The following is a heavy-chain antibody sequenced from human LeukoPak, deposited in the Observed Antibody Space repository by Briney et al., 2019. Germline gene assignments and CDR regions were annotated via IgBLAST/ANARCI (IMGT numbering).Heavy chain of an antibody. CDR2: IYSGGST. Sequence: PGGSLRLSCAASGFTVSSNYMSWVRQAPGKGLEWVSVIYSGGSTYYADSVKGRFTIPRDNSENTLYLQMNSLRAEDTAVYYCASARYYDFWSGRGSEYYFDYWGQGTLVTVSS. CDR1: GFTVSSNY. CDR3: ASARYYDFWSGRGSEYYFDY. J-gene: IGHJ4*02. D-gene: IGHD3-3*01. V-gene: IGHV3-53*01.